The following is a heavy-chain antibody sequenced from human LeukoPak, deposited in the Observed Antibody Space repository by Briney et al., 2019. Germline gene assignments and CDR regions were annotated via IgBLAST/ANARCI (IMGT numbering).Heavy chain of an antibody. Sequence: GASVKVSCKASGYTFTGYYMHWVRQAPGQGLEWMGWINPNSGDTNYAQKFQSRVTMTRDTSISTVYMELSSLRSDDTAVYYCARRIAAAGNIFQHWGQGTLVTVSS. V-gene: IGHV1-2*02. CDR1: GYTFTGYY. CDR2: INPNSGDT. J-gene: IGHJ1*01. CDR3: ARRIAAAGNIFQH. D-gene: IGHD6-25*01.